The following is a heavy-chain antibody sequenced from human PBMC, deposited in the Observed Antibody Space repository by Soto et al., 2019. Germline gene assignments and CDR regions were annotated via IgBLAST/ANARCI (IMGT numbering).Heavy chain of an antibody. CDR2: ISDVGGAK. V-gene: IGHV3-30-3*01. CDR1: GFTFSSFG. J-gene: IGHJ4*02. Sequence: QVQLVESGGGVVQPGRSLRLSCAASGFTFSSFGIHWVRQAPGKGLEWVAVISDVGGAKYTDSVKGRFTISRDTSKDTLYLQMDSPRTEDTAVYYCARDRGWGGAAVPAYWGQGTLVTVSS. D-gene: IGHD6-13*01. CDR3: ARDRGWGGAAVPAY.